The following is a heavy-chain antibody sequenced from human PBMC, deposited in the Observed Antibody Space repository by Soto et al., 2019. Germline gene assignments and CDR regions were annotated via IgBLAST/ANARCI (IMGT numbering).Heavy chain of an antibody. D-gene: IGHD2-2*01. CDR3: ARVVPGAEAWFGP. CDR2: ISLYSDGT. CDR1: GYTFTTYA. J-gene: IGHJ5*02. Sequence: ASVKVSCKASGYTFTTYAIHWVRQAPGQSLEWLGWISLYSDGTNYAQKFQGRVSMTTDTSTTTAYMELRSLRSDDTAVYYCARVVPGAEAWFGPWGQGTLVTVSS. V-gene: IGHV1-18*01.